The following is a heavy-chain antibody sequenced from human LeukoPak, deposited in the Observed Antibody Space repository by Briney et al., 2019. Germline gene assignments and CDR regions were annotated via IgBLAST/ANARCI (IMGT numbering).Heavy chain of an antibody. CDR2: FSGPGKT. V-gene: IGHV3-23*01. Sequence: PGGSLRLSCAASGFTFSSYAMSWVRQAPGKGLEWVSGFSGPGKTYYADSVKGRFTISRDTSKSTLYLQINSLRAEDTAVYYCAKAWWSTSSGGDCIWGQGTMVTVSS. D-gene: IGHD6-6*01. CDR1: GFTFSSYA. J-gene: IGHJ3*02. CDR3: AKAWWSTSSGGDCI.